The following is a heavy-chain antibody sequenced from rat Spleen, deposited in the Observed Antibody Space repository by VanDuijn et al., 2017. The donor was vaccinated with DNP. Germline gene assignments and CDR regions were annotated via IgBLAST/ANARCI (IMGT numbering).Heavy chain of an antibody. J-gene: IGHJ3*01. CDR3: TQPASYGGFWFAY. Sequence: EVQLVESGGGLVQPGRSLKLSCAAAGVTFSDFNMAWVRQVPKKGLEWVATILYDGSITYYGDSVKGRFTISRDNERSTLYLQRDSMTSEDTATYYGTQPASYGGFWFAYWGRGTLVTVSS. V-gene: IGHV5-7*01. CDR1: GVTFSDFN. CDR2: ILYDGSIT. D-gene: IGHD1-11*01.